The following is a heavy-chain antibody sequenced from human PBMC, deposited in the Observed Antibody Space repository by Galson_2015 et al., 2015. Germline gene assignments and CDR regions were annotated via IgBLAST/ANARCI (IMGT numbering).Heavy chain of an antibody. CDR3: ARRDSGNSFDY. D-gene: IGHD1-26*01. CDR2: ISGSGGNI. Sequence: SLRLSCAASGLTFSRHAVNWGRQAPGKGLEWVSLISGSGGNIYYADSVKGRFTISRDNAKNSLYLQMNSLRDEDTAVYYCARRDSGNSFDYWGQGTLVTVSS. CDR1: GLTFSRHA. V-gene: IGHV3-48*03. J-gene: IGHJ4*02.